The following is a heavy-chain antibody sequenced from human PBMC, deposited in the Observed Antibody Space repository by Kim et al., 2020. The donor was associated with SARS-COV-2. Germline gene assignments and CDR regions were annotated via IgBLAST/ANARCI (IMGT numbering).Heavy chain of an antibody. Sequence: GGSLRLSCAATGFTFSNGWMSWVRQAPGMGLEWVGRIKSNTAGGTTDFAAPVKGRFTISRDDSKNTLYLLMNSLKTEDTAVYYCTTADRSILDYWGQGTLVTVAS. CDR2: IKSNTAGGTT. CDR1: GFTFSNGW. CDR3: TTADRSILDY. D-gene: IGHD2-15*01. V-gene: IGHV3-15*01. J-gene: IGHJ4*02.